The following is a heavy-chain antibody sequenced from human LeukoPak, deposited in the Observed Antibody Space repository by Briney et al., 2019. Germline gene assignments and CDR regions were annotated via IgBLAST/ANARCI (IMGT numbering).Heavy chain of an antibody. CDR3: AKVWFRCVVVPASNLTTNWFDP. D-gene: IGHD2-2*01. CDR1: GFTFSSYG. Sequence: GGSLRLSCAASGFTFSSYGMHWVRQAPGKGLEWVAFIRYDGSNKYYADSVKGRFTISRDNSKNTLYLQMNSLRAEDTAVCYCAKVWFRCVVVPASNLTTNWFDPWGQGTLVTVYS. J-gene: IGHJ5*02. V-gene: IGHV3-30*02. CDR2: IRYDGSNK.